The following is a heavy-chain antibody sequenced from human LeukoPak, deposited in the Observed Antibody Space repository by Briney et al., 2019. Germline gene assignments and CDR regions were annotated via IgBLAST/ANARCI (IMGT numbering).Heavy chain of an antibody. CDR1: GYSFTSYY. Sequence: ASVTVSCKASGYSFTSYYMHWVRQAPRQGLEWMGIINPSGGSPSYAQNFQGRVTMTRDMSTSTVYLEMSSLRSEDTTVYYWARGYCSGGSCFNFDHWGQGTLVTVSS. V-gene: IGHV1-46*01. CDR2: INPSGGSP. D-gene: IGHD2-15*01. J-gene: IGHJ4*02. CDR3: ARGYCSGGSCFNFDH.